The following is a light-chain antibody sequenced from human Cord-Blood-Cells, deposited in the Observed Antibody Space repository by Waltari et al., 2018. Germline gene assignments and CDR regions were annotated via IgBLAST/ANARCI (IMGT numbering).Light chain of an antibody. CDR1: SSDVGGYHY. J-gene: IGLJ1*01. CDR2: EFS. V-gene: IGLV2-11*01. CDR3: CSYAGSYTYV. Sequence: QSALTQPRTVSGSPGQSVTISCTGTSSDVGGYHYVSWYQQHPGKAPKLMIYEFSNRPSGVPDRFAGSKSGNTASLTISGLQAEDEADYYCCSYAGSYTYVFGTGTKVTVL.